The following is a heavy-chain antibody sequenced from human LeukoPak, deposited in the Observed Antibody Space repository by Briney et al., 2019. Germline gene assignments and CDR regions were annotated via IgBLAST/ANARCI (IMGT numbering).Heavy chain of an antibody. CDR1: GDSISNYY. D-gene: IGHD4-17*01. CDR2: IYAGGGT. CDR3: ARKAGGINYGDYYFDY. J-gene: IGHJ4*02. V-gene: IGHV4-4*07. Sequence: SETLSLTCTVSGDSISNYYWSWIRQAAGKGLEWLGLIYAGGGTNYNPSLKGRGTMSVDTSKNQFSLRLTSVTAADTAVYYCARKAGGINYGDYYFDYWGQGILVTVSS.